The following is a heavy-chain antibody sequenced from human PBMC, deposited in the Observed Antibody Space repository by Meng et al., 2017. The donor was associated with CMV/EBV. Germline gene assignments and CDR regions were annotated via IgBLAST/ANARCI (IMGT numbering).Heavy chain of an antibody. V-gene: IGHV4-30-4*08. Sequence: GQLQESGPGLVKPSQTLSLTCTVSGGSISSVDYYWSWIRQPPGKGLEWIGYIYYSGSTYYNPSLKSRVTISVDTSKNQFSLKLSSVTAADTAVYYCARVTSRVAGAFDYWGQGTLVTVSS. J-gene: IGHJ4*02. CDR2: IYYSGST. CDR1: GGSISSVDYY. D-gene: IGHD1-14*01. CDR3: ARVTSRVAGAFDY.